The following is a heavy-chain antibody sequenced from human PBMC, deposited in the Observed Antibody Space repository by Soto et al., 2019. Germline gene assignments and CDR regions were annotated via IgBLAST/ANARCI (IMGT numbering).Heavy chain of an antibody. CDR2: ISSSSSYI. CDR3: ARVLPTIKITFGGVNAFDI. D-gene: IGHD3-16*01. V-gene: IGHV3-21*01. J-gene: IGHJ3*02. Sequence: GGSLRLSCAASGFTFSSYSMNWVRQAPGKGLEWVSSISSSSSYIYYADSVKGRFTISRDNAKNSLYLQMNSLRAEDTAVYYCARVLPTIKITFGGVNAFDIWGQGTMVTVSS. CDR1: GFTFSSYS.